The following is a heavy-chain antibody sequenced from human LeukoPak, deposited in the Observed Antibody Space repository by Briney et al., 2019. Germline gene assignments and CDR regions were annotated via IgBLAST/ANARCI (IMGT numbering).Heavy chain of an antibody. CDR3: ARVRGGYNDY. Sequence: SETLSLTCAVYGGSFSGYYWSWIRQPPGKGLEGIGEINHSGSTNYNPSLKSRVTISADTSKNQFYLKLSSVTAADTAVYYCARVRGGYNDYWGQGTLVTVSS. J-gene: IGHJ4*02. V-gene: IGHV4-34*01. CDR1: GGSFSGYY. CDR2: INHSGST. D-gene: IGHD5-24*01.